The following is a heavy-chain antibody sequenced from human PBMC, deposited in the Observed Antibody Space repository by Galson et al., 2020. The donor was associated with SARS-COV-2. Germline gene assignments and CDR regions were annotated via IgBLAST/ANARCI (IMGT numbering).Heavy chain of an antibody. J-gene: IGHJ6*02. V-gene: IGHV2-5*02. CDR3: AHRKVDRLGDYYHYYGMDV. CDR2: IGWDGYK. D-gene: IGHD3-16*01. CDR1: GFSFNDGGVG. Sequence: SGPTLVKPAQTLTLTCDFSGFSFNDGGVGVGWVRRPPGKALEWLALIGWDGYKRYSPSLNSRLTVTQDISKNQVVLTLTNMALPDTGTYYCAHRKVDRLGDYYHYYGMDVWGQGTTVTVSS.